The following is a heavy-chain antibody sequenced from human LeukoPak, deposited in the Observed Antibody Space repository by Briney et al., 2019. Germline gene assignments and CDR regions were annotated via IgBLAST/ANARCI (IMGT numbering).Heavy chain of an antibody. Sequence: SQTLSLTCTVSGGSISSGDYYWSWIRQPPGKGLEWIGYVYHTGSIYYNPSLKSRVTISVDRSKNQFSLKLTSVTAADTAVYYCARTLYGDYPLGGYWGQGTLVTVSS. CDR1: GGSISSGDYY. V-gene: IGHV4-30-2*01. J-gene: IGHJ4*02. CDR3: ARTLYGDYPLGGY. D-gene: IGHD4-17*01. CDR2: VYHTGSI.